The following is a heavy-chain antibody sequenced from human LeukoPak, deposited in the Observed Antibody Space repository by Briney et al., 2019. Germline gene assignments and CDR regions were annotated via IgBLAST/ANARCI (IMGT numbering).Heavy chain of an antibody. Sequence: PSQTLSLTCTVSGGSISSGSYYWSWIRQPAGKGLGWIGRIYTSGSTNYNPSLKSRVTISVDTSKNQFSLKLSSVTAADTAVYYCARGSGASIGSYFDYWGQGTLVTVSS. CDR3: ARGSGASIGSYFDY. V-gene: IGHV4-61*02. J-gene: IGHJ4*02. D-gene: IGHD1-26*01. CDR1: GGSISSGSYY. CDR2: IYTSGST.